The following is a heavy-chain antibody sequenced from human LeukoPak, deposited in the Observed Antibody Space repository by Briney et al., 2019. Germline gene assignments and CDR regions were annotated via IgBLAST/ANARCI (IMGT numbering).Heavy chain of an antibody. V-gene: IGHV4-59*08. CDR3: ARHSVYFSTWYTDLNAFDV. J-gene: IGHJ3*01. Sequence: SETLSLTCTVSGGSIGTYYWSCIRHPPGKGLEWIAYIYYSGNTNYNPSLKSRVTISVDTSKNQFSPKLTSVTAADTAVYYCARHSVYFSTWYTDLNAFDVWGQGTVVTVSS. CDR2: IYYSGNT. D-gene: IGHD2-8*01. CDR1: GGSIGTYY.